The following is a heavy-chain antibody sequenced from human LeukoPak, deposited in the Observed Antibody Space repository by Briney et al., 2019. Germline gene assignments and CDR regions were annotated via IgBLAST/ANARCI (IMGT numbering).Heavy chain of an antibody. J-gene: IGHJ4*02. V-gene: IGHV1-69*02. CDR3: AINKGKGTYFDY. Sequence: SVKVSCKASGATFSSHTISWVRQAPGQGLEWMGRIIHILGMANYAQKFQGRVTITADKSTSTAYMELSSLRSEDTAVYYCAINKGKGTYFDYWGQGTLVTVSS. CDR1: GATFSSHT. D-gene: IGHD1-1*01. CDR2: IIHILGMA.